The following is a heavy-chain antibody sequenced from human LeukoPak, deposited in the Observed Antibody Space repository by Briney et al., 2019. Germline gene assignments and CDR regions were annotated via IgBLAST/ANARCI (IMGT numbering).Heavy chain of an antibody. J-gene: IGHJ4*02. CDR3: VRGPPTPNEIRGSAYDYVDF. V-gene: IGHV3-23*01. CDR1: GFTFSTYG. D-gene: IGHD5-12*01. Sequence: GGSLRLSCAASGFTFSTYGMTWVRQAPGKGLEWVSTIGVSGRTTYYADSVRGRFSISRDTAKSSLFLQMNSLRVEDTAVYYCVRGPPTPNEIRGSAYDYVDFWGQGTQVTVSS. CDR2: IGVSGRTT.